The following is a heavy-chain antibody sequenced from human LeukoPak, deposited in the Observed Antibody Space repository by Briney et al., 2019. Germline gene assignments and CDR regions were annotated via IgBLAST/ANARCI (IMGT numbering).Heavy chain of an antibody. D-gene: IGHD6-19*01. J-gene: IGHJ4*02. V-gene: IGHV1-18*01. CDR2: ISAYNDNT. CDR3: ARDDPSIAVAGRD. CDR1: VYIFTSYG. Sequence: SVKVSCKSSVYIFTSYGLSWVRQPPGQGLEWMGWISAYNDNTNYAQKLKGRVTLTTDTSTRTAYMELRSLRSDDTAVYYCARDDPSIAVAGRDWGQGTLVTVSS.